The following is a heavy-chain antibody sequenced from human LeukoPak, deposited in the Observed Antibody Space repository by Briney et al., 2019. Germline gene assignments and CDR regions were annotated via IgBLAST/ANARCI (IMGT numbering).Heavy chain of an antibody. V-gene: IGHV3-23*01. D-gene: IGHD3-3*01. J-gene: IGHJ4*02. CDR3: AKDNDLWNSHHRGRGLDY. CDR1: ALSFSTNP. CDR2: ISPDRT. Sequence: GRSLRLSCAASALSFSTNPMSWVRQAPGKGLEWVSAISPDRTYYADSGKGRVTISRDNSKSTLYLQTDSLRAEDTAVYYCAKDNDLWNSHHRGRGLDYWGQGTLVTVSS.